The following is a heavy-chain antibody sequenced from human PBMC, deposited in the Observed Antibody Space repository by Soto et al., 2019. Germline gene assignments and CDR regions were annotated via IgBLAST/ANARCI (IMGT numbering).Heavy chain of an antibody. CDR2: IIPIFGTA. J-gene: IGHJ6*02. CDR1: GGTFSSYA. Sequence: ASVKVSCKASGGTFSSYAISWVRQAPGQGLEWMGGIIPIFGTANYAQKSQGRVTITADESTSTAYMELSSLRSEDTAVYYCARGRSGSSSSYYYGMDVWGQGTTVTVSS. V-gene: IGHV1-69*13. D-gene: IGHD6-6*01. CDR3: ARGRSGSSSSYYYGMDV.